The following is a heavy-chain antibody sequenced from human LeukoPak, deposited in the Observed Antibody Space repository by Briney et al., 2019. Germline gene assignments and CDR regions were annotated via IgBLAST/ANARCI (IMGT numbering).Heavy chain of an antibody. CDR2: ISDSGGYT. V-gene: IGHV3-23*01. J-gene: IGHJ4*02. Sequence: GGSLRLSCAVSGFTFSNYVMSWVRRAPGKGLEWVSTISDSGGYTYYADSVKGRFTISRDNSKNTLYLQMNSLRAEDTAVYYCAKDPRYDKDLDYWGQGTLVTVSS. D-gene: IGHD3-22*01. CDR3: AKDPRYDKDLDY. CDR1: GFTFSNYV.